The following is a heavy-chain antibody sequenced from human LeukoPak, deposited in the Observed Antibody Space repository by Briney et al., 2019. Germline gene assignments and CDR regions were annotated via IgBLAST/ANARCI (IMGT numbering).Heavy chain of an antibody. CDR1: GGSISSSSYY. J-gene: IGHJ4*02. Sequence: SETLSLTCTVSGGSISSSSYYWGWIRQPPGKGLEWIGSIYYSGSTYYNPSLKSRVTISVDTSKNQFSLKRSSVTAADTAVYYCARGHAGSSGYLPYWGQGTLVTVSS. CDR3: ARGHAGSSGYLPY. D-gene: IGHD3-22*01. CDR2: IYYSGST. V-gene: IGHV4-39*07.